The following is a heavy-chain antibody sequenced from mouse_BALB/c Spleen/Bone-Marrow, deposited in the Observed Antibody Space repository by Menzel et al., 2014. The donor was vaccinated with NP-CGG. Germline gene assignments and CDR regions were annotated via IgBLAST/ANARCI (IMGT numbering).Heavy chain of an antibody. D-gene: IGHD2-3*01. CDR2: IYPGGGYS. J-gene: IGHJ4*01. Sequence: VKLQESGAELVRPGTSVKISCKASGYTFTNNWLGWIKQRPGHGLEWIGDIYPGGGYSNYNEKFKGKVTLTADTSSSTAYMQLSSLTSEDSAVHFCARWGDGYPFYGMDYWGQGTSVTVSS. CDR1: GYTFTNNW. V-gene: IGHV1-63*02. CDR3: ARWGDGYPFYGMDY.